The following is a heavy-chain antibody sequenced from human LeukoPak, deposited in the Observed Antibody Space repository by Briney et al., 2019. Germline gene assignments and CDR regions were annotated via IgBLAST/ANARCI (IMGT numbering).Heavy chain of an antibody. Sequence: PGGSLRLSCAASGFTFSSYTMNWVRQAPGKGLEWVSSITSSSTYIYYADSVKGRFTISRDNAKNSLYLQMNSLRAEDTAVYYCARDGLSSRNARPRGDLDYWGQGTLVTVSS. CDR2: ITSSSTYI. CDR3: ARDGLSSRNARPRGDLDY. D-gene: IGHD1-1*01. CDR1: GFTFSSYT. J-gene: IGHJ4*02. V-gene: IGHV3-21*01.